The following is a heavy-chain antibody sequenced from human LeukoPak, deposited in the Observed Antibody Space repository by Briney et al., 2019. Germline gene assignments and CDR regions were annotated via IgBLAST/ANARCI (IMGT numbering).Heavy chain of an antibody. CDR1: GGSFDGYY. V-gene: IGHV4-34*01. CDR3: ARGLASGYPPIPFDY. Sequence: SETLSLTCAVFGGSFDGYYWSWIRQSPGKGLEWIGEITYDGRTKYNPSLRSRVSISVGTSKIQFSLNLTSVTAADTAIYYCARGLASGYPPIPFDYWGQGTQVTVSS. CDR2: ITYDGRT. J-gene: IGHJ4*02. D-gene: IGHD3-3*01.